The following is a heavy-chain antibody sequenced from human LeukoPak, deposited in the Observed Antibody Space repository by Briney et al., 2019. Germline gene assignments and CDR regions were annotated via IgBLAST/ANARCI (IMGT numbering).Heavy chain of an antibody. D-gene: IGHD1-26*01. CDR2: IYYSGST. J-gene: IGHJ4*02. CDR3: ARGLSERYWSLRWEPKYYFDY. CDR1: GGSISSSSYY. Sequence: PSETLSLTCTVSGGSISSSSYYWGWIRQPPGKGLEWIGSIYYSGSTYYNPSLKSRVTISVDTSKNQFSLKLSSVTAADTAVYHCARGLSERYWSLRWEPKYYFDYWGQGTLVTVSS. V-gene: IGHV4-39*07.